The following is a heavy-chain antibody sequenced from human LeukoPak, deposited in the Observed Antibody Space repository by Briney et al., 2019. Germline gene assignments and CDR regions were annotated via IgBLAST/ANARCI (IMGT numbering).Heavy chain of an antibody. CDR1: GYIFTIYG. CDR3: ARDGNRGNYYPGYADF. V-gene: IGHV1-18*01. J-gene: IGHJ4*02. D-gene: IGHD3-22*01. Sequence: ASVKVSCTASGYIFTIYGINWVRQAPGQGLEWMGWISPYNGNTNYAQKVQGRVTMTTDTSTTTAYMELRSLRSDDTAVYYCARDGNRGNYYPGYADFWGQGTLVTVSS. CDR2: ISPYNGNT.